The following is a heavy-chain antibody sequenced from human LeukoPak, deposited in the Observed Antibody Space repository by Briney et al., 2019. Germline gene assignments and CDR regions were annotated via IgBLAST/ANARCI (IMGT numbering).Heavy chain of an antibody. J-gene: IGHJ5*02. CDR2: INHSGST. CDR3: ARGRVGSSSWYRFRFDP. Sequence: SETLSLTCAVYGGSFSGYYWSWIRQPPGKGLERIGEINHSGSTNYNPSLKSRVTISVDTSKNQFSLKLSSVTAADTAVYYCARGRVGSSSWYRFRFDPWGQGTLVTVSS. D-gene: IGHD6-13*01. CDR1: GGSFSGYY. V-gene: IGHV4-34*01.